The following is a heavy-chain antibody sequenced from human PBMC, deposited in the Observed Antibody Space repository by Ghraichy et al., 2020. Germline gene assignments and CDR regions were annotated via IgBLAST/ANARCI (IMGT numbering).Heavy chain of an antibody. CDR2: ISGSGGST. Sequence: GGSLRLSCAASGFTFSSYAMSWVRQAPGKGLEWVSAISGSGGSTYYAHSVKGRFTISRDNSKNTLYLQMNSLRAEDTAVYYCAKGVGYSSSPQPLGYWYFDLWGRGTLVTVSS. CDR3: AKGVGYSSSPQPLGYWYFDL. CDR1: GFTFSSYA. D-gene: IGHD6-13*01. J-gene: IGHJ2*01. V-gene: IGHV3-23*01.